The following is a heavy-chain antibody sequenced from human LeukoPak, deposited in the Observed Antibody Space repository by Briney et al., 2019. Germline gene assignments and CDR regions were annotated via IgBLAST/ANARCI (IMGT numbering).Heavy chain of an antibody. CDR1: GFTFSSYA. CDR2: INHSGST. Sequence: GSLRLSCAASGFTFSSYAMSWVRQAPGKGLEWIGEINHSGSTNYNPSLKSRVTISVDTSKNQFSLKLSSVTAADTAVYYCARGRGIVVVPAAIRAFDPWGQGTLVTVSS. V-gene: IGHV4-34*01. D-gene: IGHD2-2*01. J-gene: IGHJ5*02. CDR3: ARGRGIVVVPAAIRAFDP.